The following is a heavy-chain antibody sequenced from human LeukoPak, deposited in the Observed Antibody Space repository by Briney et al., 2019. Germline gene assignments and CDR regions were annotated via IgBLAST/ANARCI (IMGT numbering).Heavy chain of an antibody. CDR3: ARGFAGATVTTFDY. Sequence: PSQTLSLTCAVSGGSISSGGYSWSWIRQPPGKGLEWIGYIYHSGSTYYNPSLKSRVTISVDRSKKQFSLKLSSVTAADTAVYYCARGFAGATVTTFDYWGQGTLVTVSS. J-gene: IGHJ4*02. CDR1: GGSISSGGYS. CDR2: IYHSGST. D-gene: IGHD4-17*01. V-gene: IGHV4-30-2*01.